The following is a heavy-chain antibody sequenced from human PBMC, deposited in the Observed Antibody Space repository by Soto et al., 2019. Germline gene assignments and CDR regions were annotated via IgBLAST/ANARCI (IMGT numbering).Heavy chain of an antibody. CDR3: ARVSGIYYYGMDV. CDR1: GGSFSGYY. Sequence: PSETLSLTCAVYGGSFSGYYWSWIRQPPGKGLEWIGEINHSGSTNYNPSLKSRVTISVDTSKNQFSLKLSSVTASHTAVYYCARVSGIYYYGMDVRGRGTSVT. CDR2: INHSGST. J-gene: IGHJ6*02. V-gene: IGHV4-34*01.